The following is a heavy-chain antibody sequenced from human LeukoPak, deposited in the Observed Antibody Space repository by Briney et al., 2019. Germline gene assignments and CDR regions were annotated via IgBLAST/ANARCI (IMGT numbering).Heavy chain of an antibody. V-gene: IGHV3-23*01. CDR3: AKDHHYDSSDYGRYYYYGMDV. Sequence: GGSLRLSCAASGFSFSTYGMSWVRQAPGKGLEWVSSVGGSGGSSYYGDSVKGRFTISRDNSKNTLYLQMNSLRVEDTAEYYCAKDHHYDSSDYGRYYYYGMDVWGQGTTVTVSS. D-gene: IGHD3-22*01. CDR1: GFSFSTYG. J-gene: IGHJ6*02. CDR2: VGGSGGSS.